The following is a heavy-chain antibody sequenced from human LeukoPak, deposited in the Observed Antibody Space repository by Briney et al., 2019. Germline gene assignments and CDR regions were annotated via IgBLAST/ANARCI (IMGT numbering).Heavy chain of an antibody. CDR3: ARGSRRYSDNWFDP. J-gene: IGHJ5*02. Sequence: ASVKVSCKASGYTFTSYGISWVRQAPGQGLEWMGWISACNGNTNYAQKLQGRVTMTTDTSTSTAYMELRSLRSDDTAVYYCARGSRRYSDNWFDPWGQGTLVTVSS. CDR2: ISACNGNT. V-gene: IGHV1-18*01. D-gene: IGHD2-15*01. CDR1: GYTFTSYG.